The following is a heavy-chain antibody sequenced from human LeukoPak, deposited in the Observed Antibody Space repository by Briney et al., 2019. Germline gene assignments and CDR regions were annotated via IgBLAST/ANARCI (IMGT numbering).Heavy chain of an antibody. Sequence: GGSLRLSCAASGFTFSSYSMNWVRQAPGKGLEWVSSISSSSSYIYYADSVKGRFTISRDNAKNSLYLQMNSLRAEDTAVYYCAREREYCGGDCPAEVYWGQGTLVTVSS. CDR2: ISSSSSYI. CDR3: AREREYCGGDCPAEVY. CDR1: GFTFSSYS. D-gene: IGHD2-21*01. V-gene: IGHV3-21*01. J-gene: IGHJ4*02.